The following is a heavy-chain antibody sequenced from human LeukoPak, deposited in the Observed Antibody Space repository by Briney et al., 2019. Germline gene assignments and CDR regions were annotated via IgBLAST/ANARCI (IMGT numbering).Heavy chain of an antibody. V-gene: IGHV4-39*01. CDR1: GGSISSSSYY. CDR3: ARGPRDIVVVVVPRGKRYYFDY. D-gene: IGHD2-15*01. Sequence: SETLSLTCTVSGGSISSSSYYWGWIRQPPGKGLEWIGSMYYSGSSYYNPSLKSRVTISVDMSKNQFSLKLSSVTAADTAVYYCARGPRDIVVVVVPRGKRYYFDYWGQGTLVTVSS. CDR2: MYYSGSS. J-gene: IGHJ4*02.